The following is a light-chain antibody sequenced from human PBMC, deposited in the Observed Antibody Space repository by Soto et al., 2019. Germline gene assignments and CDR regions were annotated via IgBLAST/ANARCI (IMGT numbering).Light chain of an antibody. CDR2: DNN. V-gene: IGLV1-51*01. J-gene: IGLJ3*02. CDR3: GTWDNSLSAGV. CDR1: SSNIGNNY. Sequence: QSVLTQPPSVSAAPGQKVSISCSGSSSNIGNNYVSWYQQLPGTAPKLLIYDNNKRSSGIPDRFSGSKSGTSATLGITGLKTGDEADYYCGTWDNSLSAGVFGGGTKLTVL.